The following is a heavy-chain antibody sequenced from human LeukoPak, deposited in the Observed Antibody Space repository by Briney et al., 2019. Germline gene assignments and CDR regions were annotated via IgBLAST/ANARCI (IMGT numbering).Heavy chain of an antibody. D-gene: IGHD3-10*01. CDR2: ISYDGSNK. CDR1: GFTFSSYA. CDR3: ARDGSLLWFGELIV. Sequence: PGGSLRLSCAASGFTFSSYAMHWVRQAPGKGLEWVAVISYDGSNKYYADSVKGRFTISRDNSKNTLYLQMNSLRAEDTAVYYCARDGSLLWFGELIVWGQGTLVTVSS. J-gene: IGHJ4*02. V-gene: IGHV3-30-3*01.